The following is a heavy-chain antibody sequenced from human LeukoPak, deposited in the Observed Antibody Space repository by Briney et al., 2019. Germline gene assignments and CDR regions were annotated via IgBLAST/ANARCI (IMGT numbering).Heavy chain of an antibody. Sequence: PGGSLRLSCAVSGFTFSDYYMGWIRQAPGKGLECVSYISGSGNTIHYADSVKGRFIISGDNTRNSLYLQLNSLRVEDTAVYYCVRGTGRDYWGQGTLVTVSS. CDR1: GFTFSDYY. V-gene: IGHV3-11*01. D-gene: IGHD3-10*01. CDR2: ISGSGNTI. J-gene: IGHJ4*02. CDR3: VRGTGRDY.